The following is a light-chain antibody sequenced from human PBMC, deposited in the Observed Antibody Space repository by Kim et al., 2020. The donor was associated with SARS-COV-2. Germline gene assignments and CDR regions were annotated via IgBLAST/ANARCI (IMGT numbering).Light chain of an antibody. V-gene: IGLV3-1*01. CDR1: ELGYKY. CDR3: QTWDRSSQWV. J-gene: IGLJ3*02. Sequence: VSPGQTATLTCSGDELGYKYACWYQQKAGQSPVLVIYEDNKRPSGIPERFSGSNSGSTATLTISGTQAMDEADYYCQTWDRSSQWVFGGGTQLTVL. CDR2: EDN.